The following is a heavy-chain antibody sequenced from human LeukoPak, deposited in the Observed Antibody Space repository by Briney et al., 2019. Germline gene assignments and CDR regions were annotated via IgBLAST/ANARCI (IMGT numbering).Heavy chain of an antibody. CDR2: ISGSGGST. CDR1: GFTFSSYA. D-gene: IGHD5-24*01. V-gene: IGHV3-23*01. Sequence: GGSLRLSCAASGFTFSSYAMSWVRQAPGKGLEWVSGISGSGGSTYYADSVKGRFTISRDNSKNTLYLQMNSLRAEDTAVYYCARVDGYYYYYMDVWGKGTTVTVSS. CDR3: ARVDGYYYYYMDV. J-gene: IGHJ6*03.